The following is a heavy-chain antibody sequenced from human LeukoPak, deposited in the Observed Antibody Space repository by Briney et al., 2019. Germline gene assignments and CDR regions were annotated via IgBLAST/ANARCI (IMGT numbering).Heavy chain of an antibody. J-gene: IGHJ4*02. Sequence: SDTLSLTCAVSGGSISSSNYYWGWIRQPPGKGLEWIGSIYYSGRTYYNPSLKSRVTISVDTSKNQFSLKLSSVTAADAAVYYCARRRIVATIDYWGQGTLVTVSS. CDR1: GGSISSSNYY. CDR2: IYYSGRT. V-gene: IGHV4-39*01. D-gene: IGHD5-12*01. CDR3: ARRRIVATIDY.